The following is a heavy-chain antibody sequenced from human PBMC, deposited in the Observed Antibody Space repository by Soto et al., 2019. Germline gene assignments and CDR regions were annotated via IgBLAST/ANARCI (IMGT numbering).Heavy chain of an antibody. D-gene: IGHD2-15*01. Sequence: GASVKVSCKASGYTFTSYGISWVRQAPGQGLEWMGWISAYNGNTNYAQKLQGRVTMTTDTSTSTAYMELRSLRSDDTAVYYCARDFPTPVAATLYEFGPSSDAFDIWGQGTMVTVSS. CDR3: ARDFPTPVAATLYEFGPSSDAFDI. CDR1: GYTFTSYG. CDR2: ISAYNGNT. V-gene: IGHV1-18*01. J-gene: IGHJ3*02.